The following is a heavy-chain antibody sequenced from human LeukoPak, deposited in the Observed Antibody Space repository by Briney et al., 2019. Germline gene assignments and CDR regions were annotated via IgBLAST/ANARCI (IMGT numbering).Heavy chain of an antibody. CDR3: AKGDFWSGPSAFHI. CDR2: ISGSGGRT. Sequence: PGGSLRLSCVASGFTFSSYGMNWVRQAPGKGLEWVADISGSGGRTYSADSVKGRFTFSRDNSKNTLYLELNRLRVEDTAVYYGAKGDFWSGPSAFHIWGQGTMVIVSS. J-gene: IGHJ3*02. V-gene: IGHV3-23*01. CDR1: GFTFSSYG. D-gene: IGHD3-3*01.